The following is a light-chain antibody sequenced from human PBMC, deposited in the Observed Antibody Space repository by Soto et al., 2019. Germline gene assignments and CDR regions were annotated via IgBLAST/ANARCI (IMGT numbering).Light chain of an antibody. CDR2: GAS. Sequence: EIVLTQSPGPLSLSPGERATLSCRASQSVSSSYLAGYQQKPGQAPRLLIYGASSRATGIPDRFSGSGSGTDFTLTISRLEPEDFAVYYCQQYGSSPPWTFGQGTKVEIK. V-gene: IGKV3-20*01. CDR1: QSVSSSY. CDR3: QQYGSSPPWT. J-gene: IGKJ1*01.